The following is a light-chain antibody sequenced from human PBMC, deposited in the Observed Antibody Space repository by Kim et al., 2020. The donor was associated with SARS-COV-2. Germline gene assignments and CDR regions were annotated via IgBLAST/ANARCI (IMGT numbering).Light chain of an antibody. CDR1: SSDVGGYNY. J-gene: IGLJ1*01. V-gene: IGLV2-14*03. Sequence: QSALTQPASVSGSPGQSITISCTGTSSDVGGYNYVSWYQQHPGKAPKLIIYDVNNRPSGVSNRFSGSKSGNTASLTISGLQAEDEADYYCTSYTTSSLRYVFGTGTKVTVL. CDR3: TSYTTSSLRYV. CDR2: DVN.